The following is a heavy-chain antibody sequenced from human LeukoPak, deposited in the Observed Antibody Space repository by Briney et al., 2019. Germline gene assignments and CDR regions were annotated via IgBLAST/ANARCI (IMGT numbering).Heavy chain of an antibody. D-gene: IGHD3-10*01. CDR2: ISYDGGLK. Sequence: GGSLRLSCAASGFTFSTYGMHWVRQAPGKGLEWVAVISYDGGLKYYADSVKGRFTLSRDNSKNTLYLQINSLRAEDTAVYYCANPGRDGSGGYYNAHFDYWGQEPLVTFSS. CDR1: GFTFSTYG. CDR3: ANPGRDGSGGYYNAHFDY. V-gene: IGHV3-30*18. J-gene: IGHJ4*02.